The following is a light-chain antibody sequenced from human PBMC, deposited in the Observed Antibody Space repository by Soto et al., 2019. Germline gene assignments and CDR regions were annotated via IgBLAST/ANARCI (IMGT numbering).Light chain of an antibody. J-gene: IGKJ4*01. CDR2: AAS. CDR1: QSISSY. Sequence: DIQMTQSPSSLSASVGDRVTITCRASQSISSYLNWYQQKPGKAPKLLIYAASSLQSGVPSRFSGSGSGTDFTLTISSLPPEDSATYYCQQSYSTPVTFGGGTKVEIK. CDR3: QQSYSTPVT. V-gene: IGKV1-39*01.